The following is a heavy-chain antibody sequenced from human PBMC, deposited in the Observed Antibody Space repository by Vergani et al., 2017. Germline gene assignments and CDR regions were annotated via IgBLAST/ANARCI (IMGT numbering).Heavy chain of an antibody. D-gene: IGHD2-2*01. Sequence: EVQLLESGGGSAQPGESLRLSCVASGFNFTAHGLNWVRQASGKGLEWVGRIRSKANTYATAYAASVKGRFTISRDDSKNSLYLQMNSLKIEDTAVYYCARLGYCSSTTCRQAFDIWGQGTMVTVS. CDR3: ARLGYCSSTTCRQAFDI. J-gene: IGHJ3*02. CDR1: GFNFTAHG. V-gene: IGHV3-73*01. CDR2: IRSKANTYAT.